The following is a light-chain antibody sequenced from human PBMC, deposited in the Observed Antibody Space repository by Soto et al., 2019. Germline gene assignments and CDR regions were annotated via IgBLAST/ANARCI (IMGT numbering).Light chain of an antibody. CDR3: SSDAGNNIYV. Sequence: QSVLPQPPSASGSPGQSVTISCTGTSSDVGGYHYVSWYQQHPGKAPKLLVYEVSKRPSGVPNRFSGSKSGNTASLTVSGLQAEDEADYYCSSDAGNNIYVFGTGTKVTVL. V-gene: IGLV2-8*01. J-gene: IGLJ1*01. CDR1: SSDVGGYHY. CDR2: EVS.